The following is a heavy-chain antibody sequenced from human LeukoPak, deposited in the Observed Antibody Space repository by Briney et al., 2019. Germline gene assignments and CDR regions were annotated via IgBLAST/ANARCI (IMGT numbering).Heavy chain of an antibody. D-gene: IGHD4-23*01. J-gene: IGHJ4*02. CDR2: IYPGDSDT. V-gene: IGHV5-51*01. Sequence: GESLKIPGKGSGYSFTSYWIGWVRQMPGKGLEWLGIIYPGDSDTRYSPSFQGQVTISADKSISTAYLQWSSLKASDTAMYHCARVYGGNSYYFDYWGQGTLVTASS. CDR3: ARVYGGNSYYFDY. CDR1: GYSFTSYW.